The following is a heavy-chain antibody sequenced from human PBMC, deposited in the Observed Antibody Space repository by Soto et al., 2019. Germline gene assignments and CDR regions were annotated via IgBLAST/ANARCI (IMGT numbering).Heavy chain of an antibody. CDR1: GGSISSGGYS. D-gene: IGHD2-21*01. Sequence: PSETLSLTCAVSGGSISSGGYSWSWIRQPPGKGLEWIGSIYHSGSTYYNPSLKSRVTISVDRSKNQFSLNLSSVTAADSAVYYCAGFRGPYCGGECYPPTPSWFDPWGQGTLVTVSS. CDR3: AGFRGPYCGGECYPPTPSWFDP. J-gene: IGHJ5*02. CDR2: IYHSGST. V-gene: IGHV4-30-2*01.